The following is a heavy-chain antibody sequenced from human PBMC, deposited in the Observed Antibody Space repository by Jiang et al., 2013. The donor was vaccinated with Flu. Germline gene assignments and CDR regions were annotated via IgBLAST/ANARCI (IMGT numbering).Heavy chain of an antibody. Sequence: VISYDGSNKYYADSVKGRFTISRDNSKNTLYLQMNSLRAEDTAVYYCARDIRSIIVGATTLDYWGQGTLVTVSS. J-gene: IGHJ4*02. CDR3: ARDIRSIIVGATTLDY. V-gene: IGHV3-30-3*01. CDR2: ISYDGSNK. D-gene: IGHD1-26*01.